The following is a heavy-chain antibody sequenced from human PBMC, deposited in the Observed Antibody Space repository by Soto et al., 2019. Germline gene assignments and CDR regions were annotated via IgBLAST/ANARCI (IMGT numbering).Heavy chain of an antibody. CDR2: IKQDGSEK. CDR1: VFTFSSYW. J-gene: IGHJ4*02. CDR3: AIFAYYDFWSGYYSLFDY. Sequence: GGSLRLSCAASVFTFSSYWMSWVRQAPGKGLEWVANIKQDGSEKYYVDSVKGRFTISRDNAKNSLYLQMNSLRAEDTAVYYCAIFAYYDFWSGYYSLFDYWGQGTLVTVSS. V-gene: IGHV3-7*01. D-gene: IGHD3-3*01.